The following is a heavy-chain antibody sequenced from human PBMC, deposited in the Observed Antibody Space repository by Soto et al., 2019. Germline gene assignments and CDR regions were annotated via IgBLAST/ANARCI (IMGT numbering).Heavy chain of an antibody. CDR2: ISGSGGST. D-gene: IGHD6-13*01. CDR3: AKDYSSSRSARAFDI. Sequence: HPGGSLRLSCAASGFTFSSYAMHWVRQAPGKGLEWVSAISGSGGSTYYADSVKGRFTISRDNSKNTLYLQMNSLRAEDTAVYYCAKDYSSSRSARAFDIWGQGTMVTVSS. V-gene: IGHV3-23*01. CDR1: GFTFSSYA. J-gene: IGHJ3*02.